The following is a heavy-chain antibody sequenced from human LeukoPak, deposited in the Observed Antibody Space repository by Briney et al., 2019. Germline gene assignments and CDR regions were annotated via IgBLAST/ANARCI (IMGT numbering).Heavy chain of an antibody. V-gene: IGHV3-7*01. CDR1: GFTFSGYW. Sequence: PGGSLRLSCAASGFTFSGYWISWVRQAPGKGLDWVANIKQDGSEKYYVDSVKGRFTISRDNAKNSLYLQMNSLRADDTAVYYCARDRVWTVLYWGQGTLVTVSS. D-gene: IGHD6-13*01. J-gene: IGHJ4*02. CDR3: ARDRVWTVLY. CDR2: IKQDGSEK.